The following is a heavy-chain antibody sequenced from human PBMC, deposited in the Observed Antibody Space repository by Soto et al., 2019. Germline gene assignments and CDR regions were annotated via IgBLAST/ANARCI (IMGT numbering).Heavy chain of an antibody. CDR3: ARARSSYKGPGSPPGY. J-gene: IGHJ4*02. V-gene: IGHV1-69*13. D-gene: IGHD1-1*01. CDR2: IIPIFGTA. CDR1: GGTFSSYA. Sequence: SVKVSCKASGGTFSSYAIGWVRQAPGQGLEWMGGIIPIFGTANYAQKFQGRVTITADESTSTAYMELSSLRSEDTAVYYCARARSSYKGPGSPPGYWGQGTLVTVSS.